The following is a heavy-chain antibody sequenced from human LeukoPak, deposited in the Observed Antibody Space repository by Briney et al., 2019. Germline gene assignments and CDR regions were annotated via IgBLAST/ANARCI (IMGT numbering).Heavy chain of an antibody. V-gene: IGHV3-23*01. Sequence: GGSLRLSCVPSGFIFSNYAMSWVRQAPGKGLEWVSSISGSGGSTHYVDSVKGRFTISRDKTKNTLYLQMNSLRAEDTAVYYCAKSSYYDASGYYREYYFDSWGQGTLVTVSS. CDR3: AKSSYYDASGYYREYYFDS. D-gene: IGHD3-22*01. CDR1: GFIFSNYA. CDR2: ISGSGGST. J-gene: IGHJ4*02.